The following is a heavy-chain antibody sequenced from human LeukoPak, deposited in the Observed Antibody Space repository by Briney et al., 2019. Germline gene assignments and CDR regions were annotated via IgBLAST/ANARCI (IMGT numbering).Heavy chain of an antibody. V-gene: IGHV5-51*01. D-gene: IGHD3-22*01. CDR2: IYPGHSDT. CDR1: GYRFTSFW. CDR3: ARKYYDSSGYTFDY. Sequence: REPLKISCQGSGYRFTSFWIGWVPQMPGTCLESIGIIYPGHSDTRYSPSFQGQVTISADKSISTAYLQWSSLKASDTAMYYCARKYYDSSGYTFDYWGQGTLVTVSS. J-gene: IGHJ4*02.